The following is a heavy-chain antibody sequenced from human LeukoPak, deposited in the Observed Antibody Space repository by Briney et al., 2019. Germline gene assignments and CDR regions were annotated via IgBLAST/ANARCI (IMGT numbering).Heavy chain of an antibody. CDR3: ARARNYYGSGSYGMDV. J-gene: IGHJ6*02. CDR1: GFTFSSYD. Sequence: GGSVRLSCAASGFTFSSYDMHWVRQATGKGLEWVSAIGTAGDTYYPGSVKGRFTISRENAKNSLYLQMNSLRAGDTAVYYCARARNYYGSGSYGMDVWGQGTTVTVSS. CDR2: IGTAGDT. V-gene: IGHV3-13*01. D-gene: IGHD3-10*01.